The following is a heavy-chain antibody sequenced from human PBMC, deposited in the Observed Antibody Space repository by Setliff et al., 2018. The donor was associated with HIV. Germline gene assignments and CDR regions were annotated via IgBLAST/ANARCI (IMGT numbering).Heavy chain of an antibody. Sequence: GESLKISCQGSGYTFANYWIGWVRQMPGKGLEWMGIIYPGDSDSRDSPSFQGQVIISADKSISTAYLQWSSLKASDTAMYYCARRGVGTGTTSLYYFDYWGQGTLVTVSS. V-gene: IGHV5-51*01. CDR3: ARRGVGTGTTSLYYFDY. J-gene: IGHJ4*02. CDR1: GYTFANYW. CDR2: IYPGDSDS. D-gene: IGHD1-7*01.